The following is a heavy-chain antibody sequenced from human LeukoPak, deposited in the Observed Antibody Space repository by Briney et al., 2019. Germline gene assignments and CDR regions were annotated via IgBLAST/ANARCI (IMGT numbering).Heavy chain of an antibody. CDR1: GFTFSSYW. V-gene: IGHV3-74*01. CDR3: ATVVTTSED. J-gene: IGHJ4*02. D-gene: IGHD1-14*01. Sequence: PGGSLRLSCAASGFTFSSYWMHWVRQAPGKGLVWVSRINSDGSNTSYADSVKGRFMISRDNAKNTLYLQMNSLRAEDTAVYYCATVVTTSEDWGQGTLVTVSS. CDR2: INSDGSNT.